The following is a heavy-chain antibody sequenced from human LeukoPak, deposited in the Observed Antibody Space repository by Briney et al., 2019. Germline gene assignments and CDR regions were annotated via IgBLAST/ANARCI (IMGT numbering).Heavy chain of an antibody. D-gene: IGHD1-20*01. CDR1: GFSFSSYG. V-gene: IGHV3-30*02. Sequence: GGSLRLSCAASGFSFSSYGMHWVHQAPGKGLEWVAFIRYDGSNKYYADSVKGRFTISRDNSKNTVHMQMNSLRGEDTAVYYCAKGDDNWNDFDYWGQGTPVTVSS. J-gene: IGHJ4*02. CDR2: IRYDGSNK. CDR3: AKGDDNWNDFDY.